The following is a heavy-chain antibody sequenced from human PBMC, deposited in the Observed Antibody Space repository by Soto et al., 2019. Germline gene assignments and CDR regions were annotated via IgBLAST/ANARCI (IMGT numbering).Heavy chain of an antibody. CDR2: ISGSGGST. V-gene: IGHV3-23*01. CDR1: GFTFSSYA. D-gene: IGHD3-9*01. J-gene: IGHJ4*02. Sequence: GGSLRLSCAASGFTFSSYAMSWVRQAPGKGLEWVSAISGSGGSTYYADSVKGRFTISRDNSKNTLYLQMNSLRAEDTAVYYCAKWSQNHITGYYSPYYFDYWGQGTLVTVSS. CDR3: AKWSQNHITGYYSPYYFDY.